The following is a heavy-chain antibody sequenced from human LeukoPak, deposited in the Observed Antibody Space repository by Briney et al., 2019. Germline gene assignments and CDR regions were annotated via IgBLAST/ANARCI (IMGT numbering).Heavy chain of an antibody. V-gene: IGHV4-4*07. CDR2: IYTSGST. J-gene: IGHJ4*02. D-gene: IGHD3-10*01. CDR1: GGSLNGHY. CDR3: TRDGSSGY. Sequence: SETLSLTCAVYGGSLNGHYWSWIRQPAGKGLEWIGRIYTSGSTNYNPSLKSRITISVDTSKNQFSLKLSSVTAADTAVYYCTRDGSSGYWGQGTLVTVSS.